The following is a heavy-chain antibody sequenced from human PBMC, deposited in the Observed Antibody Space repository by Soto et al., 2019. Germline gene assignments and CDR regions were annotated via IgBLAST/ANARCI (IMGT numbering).Heavy chain of an antibody. CDR2: ISPIFGTA. D-gene: IGHD2-15*01. V-gene: IGHV1-69*12. J-gene: IGHJ6*02. CDR3: ARDLPMGYCSGGSCYGPGDV. Sequence: QVQLVQSGAEVKKPGSSVKVSCKASGGTFSSYAISWVRQAPGQGLEWMGGISPIFGTANYAQKFQGRVTITADESTSTAYMELSSLRSEDTAVYYCARDLPMGYCSGGSCYGPGDVWGQGTTVTVSS. CDR1: GGTFSSYA.